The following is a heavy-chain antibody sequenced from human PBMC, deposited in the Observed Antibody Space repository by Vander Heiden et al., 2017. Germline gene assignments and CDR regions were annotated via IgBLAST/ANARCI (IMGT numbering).Heavy chain of an antibody. CDR2: INSSGKTI. Sequence: EGQLVGSGGGLVQPGGSLRLSCVAPGFSFRNSEMYWVRQAPGKGLEWLSYINSSGKTIHYADSVKGRFTTSRDNARNSLYLQMSSLGADDTAIYYCARDSQWLPDYWGQGTLVTVSS. CDR1: GFSFRNSE. CDR3: ARDSQWLPDY. V-gene: IGHV3-48*03. D-gene: IGHD6-19*01. J-gene: IGHJ4*02.